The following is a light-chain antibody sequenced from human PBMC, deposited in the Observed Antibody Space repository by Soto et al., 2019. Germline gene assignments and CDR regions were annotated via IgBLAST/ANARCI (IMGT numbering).Light chain of an antibody. CDR1: QSVGSS. J-gene: IGKJ1*01. CDR3: QQYDNWPPWT. Sequence: EIVMTQSPATLSVSPGERATLSCRASQSVGSSIAWYQQEPGQAPRLLMYGASTRATGIPARFSGSGSGTEFTLTISSLQSEDFAVYFCQQYDNWPPWTFGQGTKVDIK. V-gene: IGKV3-15*01. CDR2: GAS.